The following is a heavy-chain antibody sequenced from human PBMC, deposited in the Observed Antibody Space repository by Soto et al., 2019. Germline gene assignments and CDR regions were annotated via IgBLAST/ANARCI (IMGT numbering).Heavy chain of an antibody. CDR1: GYTFTSYG. Sequence: ASVKVSCKASGYTFTSYGISWVRQAPGQGLEWMGWISAYNGNTNYAQKLQGRVTMTTDASTSTAYMELRSLRSDDTAVYYCARDVRIVATPNFDYWGQGTLVTVSS. V-gene: IGHV1-18*01. CDR3: ARDVRIVATPNFDY. CDR2: ISAYNGNT. J-gene: IGHJ4*02. D-gene: IGHD5-12*01.